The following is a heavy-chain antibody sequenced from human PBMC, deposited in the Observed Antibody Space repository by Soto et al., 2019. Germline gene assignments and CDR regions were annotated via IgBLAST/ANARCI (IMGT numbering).Heavy chain of an antibody. J-gene: IGHJ4*02. CDR3: ARSLAGDSSGYYLDY. Sequence: SETLSLTCTVSGGSVSSGSYYWSWIRQPPGKGLEWIGYIYYSGSTNYNPSLKSRVTISVDTSKNQFSLKLSSVTAADTAVYYCARSLAGDSSGYYLDYWGQGTLVTVSS. D-gene: IGHD3-22*01. V-gene: IGHV4-61*01. CDR2: IYYSGST. CDR1: GGSVSSGSYY.